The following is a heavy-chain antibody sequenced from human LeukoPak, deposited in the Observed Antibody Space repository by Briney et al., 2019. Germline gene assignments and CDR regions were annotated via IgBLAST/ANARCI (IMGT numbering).Heavy chain of an antibody. D-gene: IGHD5-24*01. CDR2: IIPILGIA. CDR3: ASARRDGYNLNDAFDI. V-gene: IGHV1-69*04. J-gene: IGHJ3*02. Sequence: ASVKVSCKASGGTFSSYAISWVRQAPGQGLEWMGRIIPILGIANYAQKFQGRVTITADKSTSTAYMELSSLRSEDTAVYYCASARRDGYNLNDAFDIWGQGTMVTVSS. CDR1: GGTFSSYA.